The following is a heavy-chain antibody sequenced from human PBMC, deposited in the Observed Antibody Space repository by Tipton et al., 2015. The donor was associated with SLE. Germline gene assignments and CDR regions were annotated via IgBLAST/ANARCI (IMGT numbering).Heavy chain of an antibody. CDR2: LYYGGNT. CDR3: SRTGAVPFDY. J-gene: IGHJ4*02. V-gene: IGHV4-59*08. Sequence: LRLSCAASGFPFRSYAIVWVRQAPGKGLEWIGYLYYGGNTNYNPSLKGRVTISGDTSKNQFSLKLTSVTAADTGVYFCSRTGAVPFDYWGQGTLVTVSP. CDR1: GFPFRSYA. D-gene: IGHD1-26*01.